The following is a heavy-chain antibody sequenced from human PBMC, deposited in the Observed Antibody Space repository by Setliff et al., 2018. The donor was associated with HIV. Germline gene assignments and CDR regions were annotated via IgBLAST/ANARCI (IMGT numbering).Heavy chain of an antibody. J-gene: IGHJ6*02. CDR2: ISIGSGGAI. CDR1: GFTLTKYT. Sequence: GGSLRLSCEASGFTLTKYTMNWVRQAPGKGLEWVSSISIGSGGAIDYADSVQGRFTISRDNSKNSLYLQMNGLRVEDTGVYYCARDNLYYNLYDGSPVYGMDVWGQGTTVTVSS. D-gene: IGHD3-3*01. V-gene: IGHV3-21*01. CDR3: ARDNLYYNLYDGSPVYGMDV.